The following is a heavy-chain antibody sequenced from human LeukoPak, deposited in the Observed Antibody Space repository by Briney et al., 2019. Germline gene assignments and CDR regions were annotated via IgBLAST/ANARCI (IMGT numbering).Heavy chain of an antibody. Sequence: GGSLRLSCAASGFTFSSYAMSWVRRAPGRGLEWVSAIRGDGATMFYADSVKGRITVSRDNSKNTLYLQFNSLRVDDTAVYYCARDQFRDYFRGADYWGQGTLVTVSS. CDR3: ARDQFRDYFRGADY. V-gene: IGHV3-23*01. CDR1: GFTFSSYA. D-gene: IGHD3-16*01. J-gene: IGHJ4*02. CDR2: IRGDGATM.